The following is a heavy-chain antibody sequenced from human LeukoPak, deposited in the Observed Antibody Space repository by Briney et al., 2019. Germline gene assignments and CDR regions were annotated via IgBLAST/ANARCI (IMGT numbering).Heavy chain of an antibody. CDR3: ANYYYDSSGYLIDY. J-gene: IGHJ4*02. D-gene: IGHD3-22*01. CDR2: IIPILGIA. Sequence: ALVKVSCKASGGTFSSYAISWVRQAPGQGLEWMGRIIPILGIANYAQKFQGRVTITADKSTSTAYMELSSLRSEDTAVYYCANYYYDSSGYLIDYWGQGTLVTVSS. CDR1: GGTFSSYA. V-gene: IGHV1-69*04.